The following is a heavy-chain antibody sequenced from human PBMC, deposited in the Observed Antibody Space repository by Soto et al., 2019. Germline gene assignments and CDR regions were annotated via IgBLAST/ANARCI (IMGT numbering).Heavy chain of an antibody. CDR3: ARLERYTGYELHFDY. J-gene: IGHJ4*02. V-gene: IGHV5-10-1*01. D-gene: IGHD5-12*01. Sequence: GESLKISCKGSGFSFTNFRISWVRQMPGKGLEWMGRIDPSDSYTSYSPSFQGHVTISADRSISTAYLQWSSLKASDTAMYYCARLERYTGYELHFDYWGQGTQVTVSS. CDR1: GFSFTNFR. CDR2: IDPSDSYT.